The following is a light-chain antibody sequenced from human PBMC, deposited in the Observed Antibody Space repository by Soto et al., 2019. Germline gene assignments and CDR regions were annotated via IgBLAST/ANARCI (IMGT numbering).Light chain of an antibody. CDR3: HQYIIYST. CDR1: QSISSW. Sequence: IQMYHSPSTLSASVGDRVTMTCRASQSISSWLAWYQQKPGKAPKLLIYKASSLESGVPSRFSGSGSGTEFTLTISSLQPDDFATYYCHQYIIYSTFGQGTMVDI. J-gene: IGKJ1*01. V-gene: IGKV1-5*03. CDR2: KAS.